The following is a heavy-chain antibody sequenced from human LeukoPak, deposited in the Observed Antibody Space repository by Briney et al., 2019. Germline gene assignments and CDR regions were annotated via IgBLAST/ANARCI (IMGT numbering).Heavy chain of an antibody. CDR2: INHSGST. V-gene: IGHV4-34*01. D-gene: IGHD3-10*01. Sequence: SETLSLTCAVYGGSSSGYYWSWIRQPPGKGLEWIGEINHSGSTNYNPSLKSRVTISVDTSKNQFSLKLSSVTAADTAVYFCVRHDSGSYYRFDYWGQGTLVTVSS. CDR3: VRHDSGSYYRFDY. J-gene: IGHJ4*02. CDR1: GGSSSGYY.